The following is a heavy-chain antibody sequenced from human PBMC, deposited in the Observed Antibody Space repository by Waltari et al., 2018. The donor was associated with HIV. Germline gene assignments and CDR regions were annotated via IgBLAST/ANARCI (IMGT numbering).Heavy chain of an antibody. CDR1: GCAFSGYR. V-gene: IGHV3-7*01. CDR2: IGQDGSEK. J-gene: IGHJ4*02. CDR3: ARGYGAHS. Sequence: RVESGGNLVPPGGSLRRPSAPSGCAFSGYRMSWVRQAPGKGLEWVANIGQDGSEKHYVDSVKGRFTISRDNAKNSLYLQMNNLRAEDTAVYYCARGYGAHSWGQGTLVTVSS. D-gene: IGHD4-17*01.